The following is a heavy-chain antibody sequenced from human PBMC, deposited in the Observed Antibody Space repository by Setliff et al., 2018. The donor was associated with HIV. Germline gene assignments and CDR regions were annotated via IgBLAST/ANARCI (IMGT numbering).Heavy chain of an antibody. V-gene: IGHV5-10-1*01. CDR1: GYTFSNFW. CDR3: ARLLRRPHDFFYMDV. Sequence: GESLKISCKGSGYTFSNFWISWVRQMPGKGLEWMGRLDPRDSYTDCSPSFQGHVTISGDKSSSTAYLQWSSLKASDTATYYCARLLRRPHDFFYMDVWGKGTTVTVSS. J-gene: IGHJ6*03. D-gene: IGHD2-15*01. CDR2: LDPRDSYT.